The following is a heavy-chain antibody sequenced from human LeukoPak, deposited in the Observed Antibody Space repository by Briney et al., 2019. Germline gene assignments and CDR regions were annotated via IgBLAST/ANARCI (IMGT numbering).Heavy chain of an antibody. J-gene: IGHJ3*02. D-gene: IGHD3-22*01. V-gene: IGHV1-8*03. Sequence: ASVKVSCKASGYTFTSYDINWVRQATGQGLEWMGWMNPNSGNTGYAQKFQGRVTITRNTSISTAYMELSSLRSEDTAVYYCARGAYSSGYYTPYAFDIWGQGTMVTVSS. CDR2: MNPNSGNT. CDR1: GYTFTSYD. CDR3: ARGAYSSGYYTPYAFDI.